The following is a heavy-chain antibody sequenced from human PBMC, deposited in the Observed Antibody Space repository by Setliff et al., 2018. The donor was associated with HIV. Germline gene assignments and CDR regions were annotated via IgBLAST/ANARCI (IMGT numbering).Heavy chain of an antibody. V-gene: IGHV3-7*01. J-gene: IGHJ3*02. Sequence: GGSLRLSCAASGFIVSSFWMNWVRQAPGKGLEWVANINEDGSERSCVDSVKGRFTISKDNAKNSLYLQMNSLRAEDTAVYYCARVWETLQSYAFDIWGQGTMVTVSS. CDR3: ARVWETLQSYAFDI. D-gene: IGHD1-26*01. CDR1: GFIVSSFW. CDR2: INEDGSER.